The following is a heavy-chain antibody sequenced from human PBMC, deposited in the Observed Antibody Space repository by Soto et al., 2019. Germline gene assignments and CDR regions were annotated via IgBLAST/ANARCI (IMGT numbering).Heavy chain of an antibody. CDR2: ISSNRLKA. D-gene: IGHD3-10*01. J-gene: IGHJ5*02. Sequence: ASVNVSSKTSGYPFTSFGIAWVRQALGQGLEWLGWISSNRLKARYGRSFQGRVTMTTDSPTTTAYMELRSLRSGDTAVYYCGRDIWWGGFGESNGLDPWG. CDR1: GYPFTSFG. CDR3: GRDIWWGGFGESNGLDP. V-gene: IGHV1-18*01.